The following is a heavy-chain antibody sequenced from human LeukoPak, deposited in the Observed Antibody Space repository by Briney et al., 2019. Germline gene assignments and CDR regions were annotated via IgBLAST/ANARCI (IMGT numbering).Heavy chain of an antibody. CDR2: ISYDGSNK. V-gene: IGHV3-30-3*01. J-gene: IGHJ4*02. Sequence: GGSLRLSCAASGFTFSSYAMHWVRQAPGKGLEWVAVISYDGSNKYYADSVKGRFTISRDNSKNTLYLQMNSLRAEDTAVYYCARDPSIAVAGTLFDYWGQGTLVTVSS. CDR1: GFTFSSYA. CDR3: ARDPSIAVAGTLFDY. D-gene: IGHD6-19*01.